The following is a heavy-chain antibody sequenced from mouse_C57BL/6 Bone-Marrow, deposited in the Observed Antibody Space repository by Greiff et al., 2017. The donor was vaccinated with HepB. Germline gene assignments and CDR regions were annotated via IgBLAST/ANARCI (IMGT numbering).Heavy chain of an antibody. CDR3: ARRTTVGYFDV. D-gene: IGHD1-1*01. CDR2: IYPRDGSS. V-gene: IGHV1-78*01. CDR1: GYTFTDHT. Sequence: QVQLQQSDAELVKPGASVKISCKVSGYTFTDHTIHWVKQRPEQGLEWIGYIYPRDGSSRYNEKFKGKATLTEDKSSSTAYMQLNSLTSEDSAVFFCARRTTVGYFDVWGTGTTVTVSS. J-gene: IGHJ1*03.